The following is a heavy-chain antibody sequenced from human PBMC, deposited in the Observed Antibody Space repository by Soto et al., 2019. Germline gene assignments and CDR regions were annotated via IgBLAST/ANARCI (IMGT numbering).Heavy chain of an antibody. V-gene: IGHV1-46*01. CDR2: INPSGGST. J-gene: IGHJ5*01. D-gene: IGHD4-17*01. CDR1: GYTFTSYY. Sequence: ASVKVSCKASGYTFTSYYMHWVRQAPGQGLEWMGIINPSGGSTSYAQKFQGRVTITRDTSTSTVYMGLSSLRAEDTAVYYCAKPSVPRPRKTVTFDFWGQGTLVTVSS. CDR3: AKPSVPRPRKTVTFDF.